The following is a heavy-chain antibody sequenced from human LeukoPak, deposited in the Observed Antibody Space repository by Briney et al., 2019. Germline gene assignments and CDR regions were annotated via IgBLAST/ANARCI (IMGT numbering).Heavy chain of an antibody. D-gene: IGHD3-22*01. CDR3: ARDRHPTYYYDSSGYFGVGDAFDI. CDR1: GFTFSSYS. J-gene: IGHJ3*02. CDR2: ISSSSSYI. V-gene: IGHV3-21*01. Sequence: GGSLRLSCAASGFTFSSYSMNWVRQAPGKGLEWVSSISSSSSYIYYADSLKGRFTISRDNAKNSLYLQMNSLRAEDTAVYYCARDRHPTYYYDSSGYFGVGDAFDIWGQGTMVTVSS.